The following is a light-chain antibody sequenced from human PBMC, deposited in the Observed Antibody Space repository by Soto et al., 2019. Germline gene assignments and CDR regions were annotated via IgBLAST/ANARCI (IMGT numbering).Light chain of an antibody. CDR3: ATWDISLTAVL. V-gene: IGLV1-40*01. Sequence: QSVLTQPPSVSGAPGQRVTISCTGSSSNIGAGYDVHWYQQRPGTAPKLLIFGNINRPSGVPDRFSASKSGTAATLDISGLQTGDEADYYCATWDISLTAVLFGGGTKLTVL. CDR1: SSNIGAGYD. J-gene: IGLJ3*02. CDR2: GNI.